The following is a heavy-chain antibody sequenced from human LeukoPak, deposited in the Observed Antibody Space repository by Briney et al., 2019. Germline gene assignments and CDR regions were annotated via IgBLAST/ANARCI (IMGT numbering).Heavy chain of an antibody. CDR1: GVSISSGDYY. Sequence: SETLSLTCTVSGVSISSGDYYWSWIRQPPGKGLEWIGYIYYSGSTYYNPSLKSRVTISVDTSKNQFSLKLSSVTAADTAVYYCARELRYCSSTSCLYYYYYMDVWGKGTTVTVSS. J-gene: IGHJ6*03. V-gene: IGHV4-30-4*08. CDR3: ARELRYCSSTSCLYYYYYMDV. CDR2: IYYSGST. D-gene: IGHD2-2*01.